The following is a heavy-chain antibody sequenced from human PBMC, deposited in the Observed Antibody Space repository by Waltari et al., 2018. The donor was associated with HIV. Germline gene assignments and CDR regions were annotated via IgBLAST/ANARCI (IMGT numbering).Heavy chain of an antibody. D-gene: IGHD6-6*01. V-gene: IGHV3-33*01. CDR3: ARDRGGSSSLVLDS. CDR1: GFTFKNYG. J-gene: IGHJ4*02. CDR2: IWYYGSNK. Sequence: QVQLVESGGGVVQPGRSLRLSCAASGFTFKNYGMHWVRQAPGKGLGGVEGIWYYGSNKYYADSVKRLFTISRDNSKNRLYLQMNSLRAEDTAVYYCARDRGGSSSLVLDSWGQGTLVTVSS.